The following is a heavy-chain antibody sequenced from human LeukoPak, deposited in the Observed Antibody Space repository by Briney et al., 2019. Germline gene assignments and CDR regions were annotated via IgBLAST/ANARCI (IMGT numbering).Heavy chain of an antibody. V-gene: IGHV1-8*01. CDR1: GYTFTSYD. J-gene: IGHJ4*02. CDR2: MNPNSGNT. D-gene: IGHD3-10*01. CDR3: ATFLVVRGGINPIHFDY. Sequence: ASVKVSCKASGYTFTSYDINWVRQATGQGLEWMGWMNPNSGNTGDAQKFQGRVTMTRNTSISTAYMELTSLRSDDTAVYYCATFLVVRGGINPIHFDYWGQGTLVTVSS.